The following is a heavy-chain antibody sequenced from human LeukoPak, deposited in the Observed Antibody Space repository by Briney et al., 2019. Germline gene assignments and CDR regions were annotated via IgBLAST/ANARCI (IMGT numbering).Heavy chain of an antibody. V-gene: IGHV3-23*01. CDR2: ISGSGGST. CDR3: AKDKGPAAILLGWFDP. Sequence: GGSLRLSCAASGFTFSSYSMNWVRQAPGKGLEWVSAISGSGGSTYYADSVKGRFTISRDNSKNTLYLQMNSLRAEDTAVYYCAKDKGPAAILLGWFDPWGQGTLVTVSS. CDR1: GFTFSSYS. D-gene: IGHD2-2*02. J-gene: IGHJ5*02.